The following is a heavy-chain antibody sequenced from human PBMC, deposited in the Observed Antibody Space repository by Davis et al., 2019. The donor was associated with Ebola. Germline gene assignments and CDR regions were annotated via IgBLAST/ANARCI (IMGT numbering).Heavy chain of an antibody. CDR3: ARERYGDYDYYYGMDV. CDR1: GFTVSSNY. D-gene: IGHD4-17*01. J-gene: IGHJ6*02. V-gene: IGHV3-66*01. CDR2: IYSGGST. Sequence: PGGSLRLSCAASGFTVSSNYMSWVRQAPGKGLEWVSVIYSGGSTYYADSVKGRFTISRDNSKNTLYLQMNSLRAEDTAVYYCARERYGDYDYYYGMDVWGQGTTVTVSS.